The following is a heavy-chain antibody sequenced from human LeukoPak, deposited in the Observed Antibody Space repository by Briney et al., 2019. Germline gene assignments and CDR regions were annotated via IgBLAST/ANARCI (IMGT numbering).Heavy chain of an antibody. V-gene: IGHV3-74*01. D-gene: IGHD3-16*01. CDR1: GFTFSSHW. J-gene: IGHJ4*02. CDR2: INSDGSNI. CDR3: ARALGVPRDDFDY. Sequence: PGGSLRLSCAASGFTFSSHWMHWVRRAPGKGLVWVSRINSDGSNIDYADSVKGRFIISRDNAKNTLYLQMNSLRAEDTAVYYCARALGVPRDDFDYWGQGTLVTVSS.